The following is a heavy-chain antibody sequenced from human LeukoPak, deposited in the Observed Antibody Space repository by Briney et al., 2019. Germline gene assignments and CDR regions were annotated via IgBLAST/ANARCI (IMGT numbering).Heavy chain of an antibody. Sequence: PGGSLRLSCAASGFTFRNYVIHWVRQAPGKGLEWVAVTSSDLNVKLYADSVKGRFTISRDNSKNTLYLQMNSLRAEDTAVYYCARGEVAATWFDPWGQGTLVTVSS. V-gene: IGHV3-30*14. CDR1: GFTFRNYV. CDR2: TSSDLNVK. D-gene: IGHD2-15*01. CDR3: ARGEVAATWFDP. J-gene: IGHJ5*02.